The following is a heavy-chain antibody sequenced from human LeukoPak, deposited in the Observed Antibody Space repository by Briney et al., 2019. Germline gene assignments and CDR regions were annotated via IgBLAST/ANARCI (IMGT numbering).Heavy chain of an antibody. CDR1: GFTFSTDW. D-gene: IGHD1-26*01. V-gene: IGHV3-7*05. CDR2: IKQDGSEK. J-gene: IGHJ4*02. Sequence: PGGSLRLSCAASGFTFSTDWMSWVRQAPGKGLEWVANIKQDGSEKYYVDSVKGRFTISRDNAKNSLYLQMNSLRAEDTAVYYCARDKIVGATHFDYWGKGTLVTVSS. CDR3: ARDKIVGATHFDY.